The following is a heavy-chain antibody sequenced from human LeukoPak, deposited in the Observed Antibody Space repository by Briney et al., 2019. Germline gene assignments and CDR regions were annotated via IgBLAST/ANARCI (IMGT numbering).Heavy chain of an antibody. Sequence: GGTLRLSCAASGFTFSSYWMSWVRQAPGKGLEWVANINQDGSEKYYVDSVKGRFTISRDNANNSLYLQINSLRAEDTAVYYCARRYNSSWYAYYYYYYYMDVWGKGPTVTVSS. D-gene: IGHD6-13*01. V-gene: IGHV3-7*01. J-gene: IGHJ6*03. CDR1: GFTFSSYW. CDR3: ARRYNSSWYAYYYYYYYMDV. CDR2: INQDGSEK.